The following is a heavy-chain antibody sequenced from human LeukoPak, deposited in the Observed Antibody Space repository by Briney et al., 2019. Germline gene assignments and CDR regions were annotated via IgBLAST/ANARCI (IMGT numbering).Heavy chain of an antibody. CDR2: IYYSGST. Sequence: PSETLSLTCTVSGDSISRSGYYWGWLRQPPGKGLEWIGSIYYSGSTYYNPSLKSRVTISVDTSKNQFSLKLSSVTAADTAVYYCARRATIFGVPIFDAFDIWGQGTMVTVSS. CDR3: ARRATIFGVPIFDAFDI. V-gene: IGHV4-39*01. J-gene: IGHJ3*02. D-gene: IGHD3-3*01. CDR1: GDSISRSGYY.